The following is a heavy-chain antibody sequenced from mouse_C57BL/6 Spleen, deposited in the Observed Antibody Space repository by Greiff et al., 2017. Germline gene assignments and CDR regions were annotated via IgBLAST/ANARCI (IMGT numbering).Heavy chain of an antibody. Sequence: QVQLQQSGAELVKPGASVTISCKASGYAFRSYWMNWVKQRPGKGLEWIGQIYPGDGDTHYNGKFKGKATRTADKSSSTAYMQLSSLTSEDAAVYCCARRGNGNYGAGLAYWGQGTLVTVSA. D-gene: IGHD2-1*01. CDR3: ARRGNGNYGAGLAY. J-gene: IGHJ3*01. V-gene: IGHV1-80*01. CDR1: GYAFRSYW. CDR2: IYPGDGDT.